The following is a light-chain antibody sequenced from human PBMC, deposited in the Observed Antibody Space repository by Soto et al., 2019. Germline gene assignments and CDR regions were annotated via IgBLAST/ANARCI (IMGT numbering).Light chain of an antibody. J-gene: IGLJ3*02. V-gene: IGLV1-40*01. CDR2: DNT. Sequence: QSVLTQPPSVSGAPGQRVTISCTGSSSNIGAGYDVHWYQQLPGTAPKLLISDNTNRPSGVPDRFSASKSGTSASLAITGLQAEEEADYYCQSYDSILDGFWVFGGGTKLTVL. CDR1: SSNIGAGYD. CDR3: QSYDSILDGFWV.